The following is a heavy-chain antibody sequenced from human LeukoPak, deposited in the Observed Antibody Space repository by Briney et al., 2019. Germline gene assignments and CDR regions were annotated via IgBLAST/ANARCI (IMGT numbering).Heavy chain of an antibody. CDR1: NYSITSGYY. CDR2: IYHSGTT. V-gene: IGHV4-38-2*02. J-gene: IGHJ4*02. Sequence: SETLSLTCTVSNYSITSGYYWGWLRQPPGKGLEWIGSIYHSGTTYYNPSLKSRVTISVYTSKNQFSLNLSSVTAADTAVYYCARVSRGYDILYWGQGTLVTVSS. D-gene: IGHD3-9*01. CDR3: ARVSRGYDILY.